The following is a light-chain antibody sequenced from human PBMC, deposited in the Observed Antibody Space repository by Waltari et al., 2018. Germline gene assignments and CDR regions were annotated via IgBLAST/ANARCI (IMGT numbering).Light chain of an antibody. J-gene: IGKJ5*01. CDR2: DAS. Sequence: DIQMTQSPSSLSTSVGDRVTITCRASRGIDSYLNWYQQRPGRAPKLLIYDASTLQSEVPTRFRGGGIGTDFTLTINNLQPEDFATYFCQQSYSPPFTFGQGTRLEI. CDR1: RGIDSY. CDR3: QQSYSPPFT. V-gene: IGKV1-39*01.